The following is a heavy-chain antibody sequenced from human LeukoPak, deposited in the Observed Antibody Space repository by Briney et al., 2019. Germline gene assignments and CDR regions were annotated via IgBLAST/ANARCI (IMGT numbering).Heavy chain of an antibody. CDR3: AKDRCSGWYGQCFDY. CDR2: ISGSGGST. CDR1: GFTFSSYA. V-gene: IGHV3-23*01. D-gene: IGHD6-19*01. Sequence: GGSLRLSCAASGFTFSSYAMSWVRQAPGKGLEWVSAISGSGGSTYYADSVKGRFTISRDNSKNTLYLQMNSLRAEDTAVYYCAKDRCSGWYGQCFDYWGQGTLVTVSS. J-gene: IGHJ4*02.